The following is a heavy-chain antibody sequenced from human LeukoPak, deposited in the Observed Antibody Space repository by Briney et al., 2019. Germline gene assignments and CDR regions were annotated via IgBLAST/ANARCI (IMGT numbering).Heavy chain of an antibody. V-gene: IGHV3-15*01. CDR1: GFTFSNAW. D-gene: IGHD3-10*01. CDR2: IKSKTDGGTT. CDR3: TTPYYYGSGSYSPIGYYSMDV. J-gene: IGHJ6*02. Sequence: GGSLRLSCAASGFTFSNAWMSWVRQAPGKGLEWVGRIKSKTDGGTTDYAAPVKGRFTISRDDSKNTLYLQMNSLKTEDTAVYYCTTPYYYGSGSYSPIGYYSMDVWGQGTTVTVSS.